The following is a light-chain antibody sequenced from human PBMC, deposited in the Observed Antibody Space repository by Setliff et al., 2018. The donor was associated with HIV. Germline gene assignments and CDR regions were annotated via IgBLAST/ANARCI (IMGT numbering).Light chain of an antibody. CDR1: SSDVGTYNF. Sequence: QSVLTQPASVSGSPGQSITISCTGTSSDVGTYNFVSWYQQFPGKAPKLMIYEGSKRPSGVSNRFSASNSGNTASLTISGLQAEDEADYHCCSHAGSNTYVFGVGTKVTVL. V-gene: IGLV2-23*01. CDR3: CSHAGSNTYV. CDR2: EGS. J-gene: IGLJ1*01.